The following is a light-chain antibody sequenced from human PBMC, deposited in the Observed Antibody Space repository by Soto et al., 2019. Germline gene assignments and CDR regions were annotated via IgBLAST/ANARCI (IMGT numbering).Light chain of an antibody. Sequence: EVVLTQSPGTVSLSPGERVTLSCRASQSVISNYLAWYQQRPGQAPRLLIYAASSRATGIPERFSGSGSGTDFTLSISSLEPEDFAVYYCQQYGSSLTWTFGQGTKVE. CDR2: AAS. V-gene: IGKV3-20*01. J-gene: IGKJ1*01. CDR1: QSVISNY. CDR3: QQYGSSLTWT.